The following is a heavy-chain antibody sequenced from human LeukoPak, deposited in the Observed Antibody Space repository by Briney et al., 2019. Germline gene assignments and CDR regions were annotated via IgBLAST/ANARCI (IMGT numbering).Heavy chain of an antibody. CDR2: ISSSSSYI. D-gene: IGHD6-13*01. V-gene: IGHV3-21*01. J-gene: IGHJ4*02. Sequence: PGGSLRLSCAASGFTFSSYSMNWVRQAPGKGLEWVSSISSSSSYIYYADSVKGRFTISRDNAKNSLYLQMNSLRAEDTAVYYCASALIAAAALDYWGQGTLVTVSS. CDR3: ASALIAAAALDY. CDR1: GFTFSSYS.